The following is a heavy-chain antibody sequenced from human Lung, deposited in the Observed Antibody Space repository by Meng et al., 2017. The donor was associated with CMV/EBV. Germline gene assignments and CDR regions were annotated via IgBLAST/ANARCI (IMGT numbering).Heavy chain of an antibody. D-gene: IGHD6-6*01. J-gene: IGHJ6*02. CDR3: AKDVAAPTQPYYYYYGRDV. Sequence: GESXKISCAASGFTFSSYVMHWVRQAPGKGLEWVAVIWYDGSNKYYADSVKGRFTISRDNSKNTLYMQMNSLRAEDTAVYYCAKDVAAPTQPYYYYYGRDVWXQGTXVTVSS. CDR1: GFTFSSYV. CDR2: IWYDGSNK. V-gene: IGHV3-33*06.